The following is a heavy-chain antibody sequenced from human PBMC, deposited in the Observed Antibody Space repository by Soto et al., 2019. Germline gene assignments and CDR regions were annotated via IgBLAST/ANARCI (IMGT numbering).Heavy chain of an antibody. CDR1: GFTLSTYE. Sequence: EVQLVQSGGGLVQPGGSLRLSCAVSGFTLSTYEMNWVRQAPGKGLEWMSYISSNGKTINYADFVRGRFTITRDNVKNSLFLQMPSLRAEDTAAYFCARGLGSGWPYFDYWGQGALVTVSS. CDR3: ARGLGSGWPYFDY. CDR2: ISSNGKTI. D-gene: IGHD6-19*01. J-gene: IGHJ4*02. V-gene: IGHV3-48*03.